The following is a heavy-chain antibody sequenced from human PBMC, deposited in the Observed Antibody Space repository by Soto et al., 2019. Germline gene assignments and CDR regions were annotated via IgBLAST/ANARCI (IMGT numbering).Heavy chain of an antibody. J-gene: IGHJ4*02. D-gene: IGHD2-15*01. CDR3: ARDTRIGYCSGGSCQYYFDY. V-gene: IGHV3-66*01. CDR2: IYSGGST. CDR1: GFTVSSNY. Sequence: EVQLVESGGGLVQPGGSLRLYCAASGFTVSSNYMSWVRQAPGKGLEWVSVIYSGGSTYYADSVKGRFTISRDNSKNTLYLQMNSLRAEDTAVYYCARDTRIGYCSGGSCQYYFDYWGQGTLVTVSS.